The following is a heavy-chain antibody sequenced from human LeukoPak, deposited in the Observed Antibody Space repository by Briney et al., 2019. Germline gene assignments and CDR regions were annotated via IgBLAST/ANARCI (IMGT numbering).Heavy chain of an antibody. J-gene: IGHJ4*02. V-gene: IGHV1-24*01. D-gene: IGHD6-19*01. CDR3: ATDLAVAGYFDY. Sequence: ASVKVSCKVSGYTLTELSMHWVRQAPGKGLEWMGGFDPEDGETIYAQKFQGRVTMTEDTSTDTAYMELSSLRSEDTAVYCCATDLAVAGYFDYWGQGTLVTVSS. CDR1: GYTLTELS. CDR2: FDPEDGET.